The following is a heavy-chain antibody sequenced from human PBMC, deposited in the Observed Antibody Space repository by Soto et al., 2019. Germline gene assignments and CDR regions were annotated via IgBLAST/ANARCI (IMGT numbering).Heavy chain of an antibody. CDR2: INAGNGNT. CDR3: ASNSPYGDYVYAFDI. CDR1: GYTFTSYA. Sequence: ASVKVSCKASGYTFTSYAMHWVRQAPGQRREWMGWINAGNGNTKYSQKFQGRVTITRDTSASTAYMELSSLRSEDTAVFYCASNSPYGDYVYAFDIWGQGTMVTVSS. V-gene: IGHV1-3*01. D-gene: IGHD4-17*01. J-gene: IGHJ3*02.